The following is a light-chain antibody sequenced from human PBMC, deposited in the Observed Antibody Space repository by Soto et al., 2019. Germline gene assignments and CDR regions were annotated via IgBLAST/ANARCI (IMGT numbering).Light chain of an antibody. CDR3: LQHNVYPLT. Sequence: DIQMTQAPSSLSAFVGDTVTITCRASQDIRNDLGWYQQKPGMAPKRLIYAATNLQRGVPSRFIGSGSGSTFTLTIAGLQSEDFATYYCLQHNVYPLTFGGGTKVEIK. CDR2: AAT. J-gene: IGKJ4*01. V-gene: IGKV1-17*01. CDR1: QDIRND.